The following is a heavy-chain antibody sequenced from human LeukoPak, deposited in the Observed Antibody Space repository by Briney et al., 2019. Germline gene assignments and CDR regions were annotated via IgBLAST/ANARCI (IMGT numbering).Heavy chain of an antibody. D-gene: IGHD1-26*01. CDR1: GGSISSGSHY. V-gene: IGHV4-61*02. J-gene: IGHJ4*02. CDR2: IYASGST. CDR3: ARDSRVDYYMTL. Sequence: SETLSLTCTVSGGSISSGSHYWSWIRQPAGKGLECLGRIYASGSTNYNPSLKSRVTTSVDTSKNQFSLKLSSVTAADTAVYYCARDSRVDYYMTLWGQGTLVTVSS.